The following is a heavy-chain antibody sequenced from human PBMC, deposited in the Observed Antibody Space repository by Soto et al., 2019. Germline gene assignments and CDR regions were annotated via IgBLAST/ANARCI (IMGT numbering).Heavy chain of an antibody. CDR3: ARDQEESTGDYDILTGSLFDY. Sequence: GGSLRLSCAASGFTFSSYWMSWVRQAPGKGLEWVANIKQDGSEKYYVDSVKGRFTISRDNAKNSLYLQMNSLRAEDTAVYYCARDQEESTGDYDILTGSLFDYWGQGTLVTVSS. D-gene: IGHD3-9*01. J-gene: IGHJ4*02. CDR2: IKQDGSEK. V-gene: IGHV3-7*01. CDR1: GFTFSSYW.